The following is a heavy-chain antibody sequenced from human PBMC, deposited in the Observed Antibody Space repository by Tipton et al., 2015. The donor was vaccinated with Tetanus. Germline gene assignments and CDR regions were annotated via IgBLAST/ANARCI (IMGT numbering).Heavy chain of an antibody. CDR2: SWYDGTDK. CDR1: GFIFSSYG. V-gene: IGHV3-33*01. Sequence: LSLTCAASGFIFSSYGIHWVRQAPGKGLEWVAVSWYDGTDKYYADSVKGRFTISRDDSKNTLYLQMNSLRAEDTAVYYCAREADCSGGSCFSGDFDNWGQGTQVTVSS. CDR3: AREADCSGGSCFSGDFDN. D-gene: IGHD2-15*01. J-gene: IGHJ4*02.